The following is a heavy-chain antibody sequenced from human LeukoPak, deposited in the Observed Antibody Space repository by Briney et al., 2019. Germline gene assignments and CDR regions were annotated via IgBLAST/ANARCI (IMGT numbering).Heavy chain of an antibody. Sequence: SQTLSLTCAISGDSDSSKSAAWNWIRQSPSRGLEWLGRTYYRSKWSNDYAVSVKSRITINPDTSQNQFSLQLNSLTPEDTAVYYCARAPIGGRYFDLWGQGTLVTVSS. CDR1: GDSDSSKSAA. CDR3: ARAPIGGRYFDL. V-gene: IGHV6-1*01. D-gene: IGHD2-15*01. CDR2: TYYRSKWSN. J-gene: IGHJ5*02.